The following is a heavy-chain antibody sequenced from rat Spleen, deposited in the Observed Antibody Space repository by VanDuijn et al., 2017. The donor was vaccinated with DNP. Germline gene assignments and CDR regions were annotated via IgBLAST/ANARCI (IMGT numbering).Heavy chain of an antibody. CDR2: IIYDGSRT. J-gene: IGHJ4*01. CDR3: TTFEGRDA. V-gene: IGHV5S10*01. CDR1: GFTFRDCN. D-gene: IGHD1-11*01. Sequence: EVQLVESGGGLVRPGRSLKLSCATSGFTFRDCNMAWVRQAPKKGLEWVATIIYDGSRTYYRNSVKGRFTISRDNAKSTLYLQMDSLRSEDTATYYCTTFEGRDAWGQGTSVTVSS.